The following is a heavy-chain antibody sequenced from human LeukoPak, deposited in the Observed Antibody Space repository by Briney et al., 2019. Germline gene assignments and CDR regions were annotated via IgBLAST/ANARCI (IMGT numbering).Heavy chain of an antibody. CDR3: ARHASTAALSGYYYGMDV. Sequence: SETLSLTCTVSGGSISSSSYYWGWIRQPPGKGLEWIGSIYYSGSTYYNPSLKSQVTISVDTSKNQFSLKLSSVAAADTAVYYCARHASTAALSGYYYGMDVWGQGTTVTVSS. V-gene: IGHV4-39*01. J-gene: IGHJ6*02. CDR2: IYYSGST. CDR1: GGSISSSSYY. D-gene: IGHD6-13*01.